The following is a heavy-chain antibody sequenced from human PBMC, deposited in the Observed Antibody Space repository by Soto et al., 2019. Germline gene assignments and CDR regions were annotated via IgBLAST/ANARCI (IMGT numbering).Heavy chain of an antibody. CDR1: GVSISSYY. V-gene: IGHV4-59*01. Sequence: QVQLQESGPGLVKPSATLSLTCTVSGVSISSYYWSWIRQPPGKGLEWIGYLYYSGNTNYNPSLTSLVTVSLDTSKSQFSLELKSVTAADSAVYCCARGIGQQLPPLDWGEGTLVTVSS. CDR2: LYYSGNT. CDR3: ARGIGQQLPPLD. J-gene: IGHJ4*02. D-gene: IGHD2-21*01.